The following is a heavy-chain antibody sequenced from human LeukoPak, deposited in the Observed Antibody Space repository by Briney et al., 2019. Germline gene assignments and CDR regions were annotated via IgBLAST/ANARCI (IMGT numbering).Heavy chain of an antibody. CDR1: GGSISSYY. CDR2: IYYSGST. V-gene: IGHV4-59*08. J-gene: IGHJ6*02. D-gene: IGHD2-2*01. Sequence: SETLSLTCTVSGGSISSYYWSWIRLPPGKGLEWIGYIYYSGSTNYNPSLKSRVTISVDTSKNQFSLKLSSVTAADTAVYYCARLLRSSYYYYYGMDVWGQGTTVTVSS. CDR3: ARLLRSSYYYYYGMDV.